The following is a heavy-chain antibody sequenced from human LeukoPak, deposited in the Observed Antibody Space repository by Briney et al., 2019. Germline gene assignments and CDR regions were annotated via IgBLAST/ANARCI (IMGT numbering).Heavy chain of an antibody. V-gene: IGHV3-20*04. Sequence: PGGSLRLSCAASGFTFDDYGMSWVRQAPGKGLEWVSGINWNGGSTVYADSVKGRFTISRDNAKNSLYLQMNSLRAEDTALYYCATPYYYDSSGYYVYWGQGTLVTVSS. D-gene: IGHD3-22*01. CDR2: INWNGGST. CDR1: GFTFDDYG. CDR3: ATPYYYDSSGYYVY. J-gene: IGHJ4*02.